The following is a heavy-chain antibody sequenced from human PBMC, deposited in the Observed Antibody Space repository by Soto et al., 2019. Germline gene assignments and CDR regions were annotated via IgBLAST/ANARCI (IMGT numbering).Heavy chain of an antibody. CDR2: IIPIFGTA. V-gene: IGHV1-69*13. CDR3: ASEEWELRYWYAFDI. Sequence: GASVKVSCKASGGTFSSYAISWVRQAPGQGLEWMGGIIPIFGTANYAQKFQGRVTITADESTSTAYMELSSLRSEDTAVYYCASEEWELRYWYAFDIWGQGTMVTVSS. J-gene: IGHJ3*02. CDR1: GGTFSSYA. D-gene: IGHD1-26*01.